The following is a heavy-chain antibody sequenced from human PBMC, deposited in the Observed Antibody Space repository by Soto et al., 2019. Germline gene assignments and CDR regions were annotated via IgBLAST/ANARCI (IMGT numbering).Heavy chain of an antibody. CDR1: GYSFTSYW. CDR2: IYPGDSDT. V-gene: IGHV5-51*01. J-gene: IGHJ6*02. D-gene: IGHD6-19*01. Sequence: GESLKISCKGSGYSFTSYWIGWVRQMPGKGLEWMGIIYPGDSDTRYSPSFQGQVTISADKSISTAYLQWSSLKASDTAMYYCARHDPSSGWYDYYYGMDVWGQGTTVTVSS. CDR3: ARHDPSSGWYDYYYGMDV.